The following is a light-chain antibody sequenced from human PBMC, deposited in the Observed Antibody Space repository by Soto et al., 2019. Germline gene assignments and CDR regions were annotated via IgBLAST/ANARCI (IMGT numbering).Light chain of an antibody. CDR3: QQSYSTPRT. CDR1: RSISNY. V-gene: IGKV1-39*01. J-gene: IGKJ3*01. CDR2: AAS. Sequence: DIQMTQSPSSLSASVGDRVTITCRASRSISNYLNWYQQKPGKAPKLLIYAASSLQSGVPSRFSGSGSVTDFTLTISSLQPEEFATYYCQQSYSTPRTFGPGTKVDIK.